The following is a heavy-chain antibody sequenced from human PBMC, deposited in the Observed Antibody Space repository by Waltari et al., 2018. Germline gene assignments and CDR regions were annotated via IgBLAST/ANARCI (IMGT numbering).Heavy chain of an antibody. V-gene: IGHV3-7*01. Sequence: EVQLVESGGGLVEPGGSRRLSCAASGLPLLNYWISGVRQAPGRGLGWVANIMTDGREEYYVDSVRGRFTISRDNAKNSLYLQMNSLRPEDTAVYYCVRDQWFAFDIWGQGTMVTVSS. CDR3: VRDQWFAFDI. CDR1: GLPLLNYW. CDR2: IMTDGREE. D-gene: IGHD3-22*01. J-gene: IGHJ3*02.